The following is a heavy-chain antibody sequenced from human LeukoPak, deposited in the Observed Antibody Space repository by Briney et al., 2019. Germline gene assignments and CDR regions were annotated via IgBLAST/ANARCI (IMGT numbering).Heavy chain of an antibody. CDR1: GFTFSSYS. D-gene: IGHD4-17*01. CDR3: AKLTVTTLNY. CDR2: ISSSSSTI. Sequence: PGGSLRLSGAASGFTFSSYSMNWVRQAPGKGLEWVSYISSSSSTIYYADSVKGRFTISRDNAKNSLYLQMNSLRAEDTAVYYCAKLTVTTLNYWGQGTLVTVSS. J-gene: IGHJ4*02. V-gene: IGHV3-48*01.